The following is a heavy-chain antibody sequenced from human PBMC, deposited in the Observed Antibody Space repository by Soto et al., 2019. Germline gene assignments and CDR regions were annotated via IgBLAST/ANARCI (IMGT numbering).Heavy chain of an antibody. Sequence: ASVKVSCKASGYTFTSYGISWVRQAPGQGLEWMGWISAYNGNTNYAQKLQGRVTMTTDTSTSTAYMELRNLRSDDTAVYYRARENIVVVPAAIVTQDAFDIWGQGTTVTVSS. V-gene: IGHV1-18*01. D-gene: IGHD2-2*02. CDR2: ISAYNGNT. J-gene: IGHJ3*02. CDR3: ARENIVVVPAAIVTQDAFDI. CDR1: GYTFTSYG.